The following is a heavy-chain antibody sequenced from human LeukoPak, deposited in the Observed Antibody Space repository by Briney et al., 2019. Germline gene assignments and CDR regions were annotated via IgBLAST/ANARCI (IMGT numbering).Heavy chain of an antibody. CDR2: IWYDGSNK. J-gene: IGHJ4*02. CDR3: ARPRTLWFGELYFDY. Sequence: RTGGSLRLSCAASGFTFSSYGMHWVRQAPGKGLEWVAVIWYDGSNKYYADSVKGRFTITRDNSKNTLYLQMNSLRAEDTAVYYCARPRTLWFGELYFDYWGQGTLVTVSS. CDR1: GFTFSSYG. V-gene: IGHV3-33*01. D-gene: IGHD3-10*01.